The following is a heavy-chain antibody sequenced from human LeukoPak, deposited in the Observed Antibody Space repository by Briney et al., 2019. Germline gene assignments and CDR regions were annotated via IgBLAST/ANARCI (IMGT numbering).Heavy chain of an antibody. J-gene: IGHJ4*02. D-gene: IGHD6-13*01. Sequence: ETLSLTCTVSGGSISSYYWSWIRQPPGKGLEWIGYIYYSGSTNYNPSLKSRVTISVDTSKNQFSLKLSSVTAADTAVYYCARGVYIAAAQYAYWGQGTLVTVSS. CDR3: ARGVYIAAAQYAY. V-gene: IGHV4-59*01. CDR1: GGSISSYY. CDR2: IYYSGST.